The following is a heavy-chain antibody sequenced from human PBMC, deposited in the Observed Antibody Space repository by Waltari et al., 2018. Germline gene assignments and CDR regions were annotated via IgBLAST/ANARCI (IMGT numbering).Heavy chain of an antibody. D-gene: IGHD3-9*01. Sequence: QVQLVQSGAEVKKPGASVKVSCKVSGYTLTELSMHWVRQAPGKGLEWMGGFDPEDGGTNYAQKFQGRVTMTRDTSISTAYMELSRLRSDDTAVYYCARGPPILTGYLDDYWGQGTLVTVSS. V-gene: IGHV1-24*01. CDR2: FDPEDGGT. CDR1: GYTLTELS. J-gene: IGHJ4*02. CDR3: ARGPPILTGYLDDY.